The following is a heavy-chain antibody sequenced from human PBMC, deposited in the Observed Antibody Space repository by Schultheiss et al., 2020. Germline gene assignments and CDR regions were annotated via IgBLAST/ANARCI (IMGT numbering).Heavy chain of an antibody. CDR2: ISYDGSNK. J-gene: IGHJ5*02. V-gene: IGHV3-30-3*01. CDR3: ARDGYYDFWSGYSRDNWFDP. D-gene: IGHD3-3*01. Sequence: WGSLRLSCAASGFTFSSYAMHWVRQAPGKGLEWVAVISYDGSNKYYADSVKGRFTISRDNSKNTLYLQMNSLRAEDTAVYYCARDGYYDFWSGYSRDNWFDPWGQGTLVTVSS. CDR1: GFTFSSYA.